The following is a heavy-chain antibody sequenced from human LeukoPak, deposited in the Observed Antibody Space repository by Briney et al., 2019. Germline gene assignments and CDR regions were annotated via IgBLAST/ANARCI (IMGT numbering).Heavy chain of an antibody. V-gene: IGHV1-69*13. CDR3: ARDQCSGGSCYPSDYNGFDP. J-gene: IGHJ5*02. D-gene: IGHD2-15*01. CDR1: GRTFSSFA. CDR2: IIPIFGTA. Sequence: SVKVSCKASGRTFSSFAISWVRQAPGQGLEWMGGIIPIFGTANYAQKFQGRVTITADESTSTAYMELSSLGSEDTAVYYCARDQCSGGSCYPSDYNGFDPWGQGTLVTVSS.